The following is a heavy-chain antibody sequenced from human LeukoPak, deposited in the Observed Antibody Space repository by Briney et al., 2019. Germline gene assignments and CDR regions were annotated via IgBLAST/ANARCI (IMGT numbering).Heavy chain of an antibody. CDR3: ARSPLRTYCSGGSCYSYNWFDP. J-gene: IGHJ5*02. CDR2: IYPGDSDT. CDR1: GYSFTSYW. V-gene: IGHV5-51*01. D-gene: IGHD2-15*01. Sequence: GESLKISCKGSGYSFTSYWIGWVRQMPGKGLEWMGIIYPGDSDTRYSPSFQGQVTISADKSTSTAYLRWSSLKASDTAMYYCARSPLRTYCSGGSCYSYNWFDPWGQGTLVTVSS.